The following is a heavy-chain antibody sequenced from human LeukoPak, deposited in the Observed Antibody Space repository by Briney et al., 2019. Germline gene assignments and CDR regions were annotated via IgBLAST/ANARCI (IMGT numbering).Heavy chain of an antibody. D-gene: IGHD3-22*01. V-gene: IGHV3-11*01. J-gene: IGHJ1*01. Sequence: GGSLRLSCAASGFTFSNAWMSWVRQAPGKGLEWVSAISGSGGSTYYADSVKGRFTISRDNAKNSLYLQMNSLRAEDTAVYYCARDRSVFYYDSSGYPEYFQHWGQGTLVTVSS. CDR1: GFTFSNAW. CDR2: ISGSGGST. CDR3: ARDRSVFYYDSSGYPEYFQH.